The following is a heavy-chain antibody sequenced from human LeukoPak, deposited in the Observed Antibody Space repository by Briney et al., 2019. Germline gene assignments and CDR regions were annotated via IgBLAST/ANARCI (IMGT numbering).Heavy chain of an antibody. V-gene: IGHV3-66*01. CDR2: IYSGGST. J-gene: IGHJ6*02. D-gene: IGHD4-17*01. CDR3: ARVDYGDPPYYYYYYGMDV. Sequence: GGSLRLSCAASGFTVSSNYMSWIRQAPGKGLEWVSVIYSGGSTYYADSVKGRFTISRDNSKNTLYLQMNSLRAEDTAVYYCARVDYGDPPYYYYYYGMDVWGQGTTVTVSS. CDR1: GFTVSSNY.